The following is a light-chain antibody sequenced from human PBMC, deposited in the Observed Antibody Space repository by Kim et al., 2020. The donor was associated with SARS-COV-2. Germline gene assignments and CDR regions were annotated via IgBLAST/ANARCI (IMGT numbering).Light chain of an antibody. CDR3: QNYDSAPFT. J-gene: IGKJ3*01. Sequence: ASVGDRVIITCRASQGIRNYLAWYQQKPGKAPELLISAASTLQPGVPSRFSGSGSGTDFTLTISSLQAEDVATYYCQNYDSAPFTFGPGTKVDIK. CDR1: QGIRNY. CDR2: AAS. V-gene: IGKV1-27*01.